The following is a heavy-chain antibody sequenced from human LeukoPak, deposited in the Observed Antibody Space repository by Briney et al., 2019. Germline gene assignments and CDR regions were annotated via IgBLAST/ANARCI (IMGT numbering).Heavy chain of an antibody. Sequence: GGSLRLSCAASGFTFSDYYMSWIRQAPGKGLEWVSYISSSGSTIYYADSVKGRFTISRDNAKNSLYLQMNSLRAEDTAVYYCARGGRYDIVATSGGDYYMDVWGKGTTVTISS. J-gene: IGHJ6*03. D-gene: IGHD5-12*01. CDR1: GFTFSDYY. CDR3: ARGGRYDIVATSGGDYYMDV. CDR2: ISSSGSTI. V-gene: IGHV3-11*01.